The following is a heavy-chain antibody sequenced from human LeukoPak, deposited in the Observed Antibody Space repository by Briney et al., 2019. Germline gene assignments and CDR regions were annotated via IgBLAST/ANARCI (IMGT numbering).Heavy chain of an antibody. CDR3: AAWASPHDAFDI. Sequence: SGIAVTGTSVECGGRGRRKRNKWIGWIVVGSGNTNYAQKFQERVTITRDMSTSTAYMELSSLRSEDTAVYYCAAWASPHDAFDIWGQGTMVTVSS. CDR1: GIAVTGTS. J-gene: IGHJ3*02. CDR2: IVVGSGNT. D-gene: IGHD3-16*01. V-gene: IGHV1-58*01.